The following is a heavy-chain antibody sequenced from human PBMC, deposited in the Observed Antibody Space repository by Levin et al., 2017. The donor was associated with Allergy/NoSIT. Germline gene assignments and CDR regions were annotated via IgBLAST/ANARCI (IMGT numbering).Heavy chain of an antibody. CDR1: GFTFSTYR. J-gene: IGHJ4*02. CDR3: ARDANYDGSGSYYRNFDY. D-gene: IGHD3-10*01. CDR2: ISSSSTTI. Sequence: ASVKVSCAASGFTFSTYRMNWVRQAPGKGLEWLSYISSSSTTIYSADSVKGRSTISSDNARNSLYLQMTSLRVEDTAVYYCARDANYDGSGSYYRNFDYWGQGTLVTVSS. V-gene: IGHV3-48*01.